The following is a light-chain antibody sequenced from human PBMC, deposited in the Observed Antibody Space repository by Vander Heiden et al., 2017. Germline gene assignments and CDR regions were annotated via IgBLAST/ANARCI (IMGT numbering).Light chain of an antibody. Sequence: DIAMTQTTLSLSVTTGQTTSISCKCSKSLMHSDGKTFLYWYLQTPGQPPQLLIYEVSNRFSGVPDRFSGSGSGTDFTLKISRVEAEDVGVYYCMQSIQLPLTFGGGTKVEIK. CDR3: MQSIQLPLT. J-gene: IGKJ4*01. CDR1: KSLMHSDGKTF. V-gene: IGKV2D-29*01. CDR2: EVS.